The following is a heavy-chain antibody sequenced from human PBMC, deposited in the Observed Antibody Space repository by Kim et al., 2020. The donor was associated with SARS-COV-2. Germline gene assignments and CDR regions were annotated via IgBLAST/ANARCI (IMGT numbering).Heavy chain of an antibody. J-gene: IGHJ4*02. CDR3: AKGFGSG. D-gene: IGHD6-25*01. Sequence: GGSLRLSCAVSGFIFSDYAMSWVRQAPGKGLEWVSIISTSGSTDYADAVKSRLTISRNNSKNTVFLQVNSLRAEDTAVYYCAKGFGSGWGQGTLVTVSS. CDR1: GFIFSDYA. CDR2: ISTSGST. V-gene: IGHV3-23*01.